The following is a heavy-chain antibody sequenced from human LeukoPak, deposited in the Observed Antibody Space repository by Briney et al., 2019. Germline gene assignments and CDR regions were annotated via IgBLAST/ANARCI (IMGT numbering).Heavy chain of an antibody. V-gene: IGHV4-59*01. CDR2: IYYSGST. CDR1: GGSISSYY. Sequence: SETLSLTCTGSGGSISSYYWSWIRQPPGKGLEWIGYIYYSGSTNYNPSLKSRVTISVDTSKNQFSLKLSSVTAADTAVYYCARVGANSYGLDVWGKGTTVTVSS. J-gene: IGHJ6*04. D-gene: IGHD4/OR15-4a*01. CDR3: ARVGANSYGLDV.